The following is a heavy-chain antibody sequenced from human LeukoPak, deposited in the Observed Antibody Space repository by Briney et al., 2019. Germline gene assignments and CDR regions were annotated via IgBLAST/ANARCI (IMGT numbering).Heavy chain of an antibody. Sequence: GRSLRLSCAASGFTFSSYAMHWARQAPGKGLEWVAVISYDGSNKYYADSVKGRFTISRDNSKNTLYLQMNSLRAEDTAVYYCARESLIEYYFDYWGQGTLVTVSS. V-gene: IGHV3-30*01. CDR1: GFTFSSYA. J-gene: IGHJ4*02. CDR3: ARESLIEYYFDY. CDR2: ISYDGSNK. D-gene: IGHD2/OR15-2a*01.